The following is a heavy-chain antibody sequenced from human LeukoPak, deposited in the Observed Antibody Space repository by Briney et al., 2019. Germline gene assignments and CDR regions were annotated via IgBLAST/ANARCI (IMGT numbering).Heavy chain of an antibody. CDR3: ARSIAVAGDYFDY. Sequence: GGSLRRSCAASGFTFSSYSMNWVRQAPGKGLGWVSYISSSSSTIYYADSVKGRFTTSRDNAKNSLYLQMNSLRDEDTAVYYCARSIAVAGDYFDYWGQGTLVTVSS. J-gene: IGHJ4*02. CDR2: ISSSSSTI. V-gene: IGHV3-48*02. D-gene: IGHD6-19*01. CDR1: GFTFSSYS.